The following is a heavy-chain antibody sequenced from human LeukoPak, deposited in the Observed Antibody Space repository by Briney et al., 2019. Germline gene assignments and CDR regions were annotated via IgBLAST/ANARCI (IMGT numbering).Heavy chain of an antibody. Sequence: SETLSLTCTVSGGSISSSSYYWSWIRQPPGKGLEWIGYIYYSGSTNYNPSLKSRVTISVDTSKNQFSLKLSSVTAADTAVYYCARYSYGNYGMDVWGQGTTVTVSS. CDR1: GGSISSSSYY. J-gene: IGHJ6*02. D-gene: IGHD1-26*01. CDR3: ARYSYGNYGMDV. CDR2: IYYSGST. V-gene: IGHV4-61*05.